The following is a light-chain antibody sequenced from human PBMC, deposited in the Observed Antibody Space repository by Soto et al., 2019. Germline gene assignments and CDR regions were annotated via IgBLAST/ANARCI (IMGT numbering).Light chain of an antibody. CDR1: QSVSSSY. CDR3: QQFSSYPLT. J-gene: IGKJ4*01. V-gene: IGKV3-20*01. Sequence: EIVLTQSPATLSLSPGERATLSCRASQSVSSSYLAWYQQKPGQAPRLLIYGASSRATGIPDRFSGGGSGTDFTLTISRLEPEDFAVYYCQQFSSYPLTFGGGTKVHIK. CDR2: GAS.